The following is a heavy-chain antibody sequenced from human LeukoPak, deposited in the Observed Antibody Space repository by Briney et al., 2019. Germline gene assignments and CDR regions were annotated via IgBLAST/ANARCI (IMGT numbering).Heavy chain of an antibody. CDR3: ARLPHYYDSSGYYPFFDY. CDR1: GYTFIGYF. CDR2: INPNSGGT. V-gene: IGHV1-2*02. Sequence: ASVKVSCKASGYTFIGYFMHWVRQAPGQGLEWMGWINPNSGGTNYAQKFQGRVTMTRDTSISTAYMELSRLRSDDTAVYYCARLPHYYDSSGYYPFFDYWGQGTLVTVSS. J-gene: IGHJ4*02. D-gene: IGHD3-22*01.